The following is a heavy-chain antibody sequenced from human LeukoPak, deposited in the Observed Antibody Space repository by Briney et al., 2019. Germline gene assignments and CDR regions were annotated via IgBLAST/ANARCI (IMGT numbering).Heavy chain of an antibody. CDR1: GFTLNSYD. CDR3: ARASEGYFDL. CDR2: IGTAGDT. Sequence: GGSLRLSCAASGFTLNSYDMHWVRQATGKGLEWVSGIGTAGDTYYPGSVKGRFTISRENAKSSLYLQMNSLRAGDTAVYYCARASEGYFDLWGRGTLVTVSS. V-gene: IGHV3-13*01. J-gene: IGHJ2*01.